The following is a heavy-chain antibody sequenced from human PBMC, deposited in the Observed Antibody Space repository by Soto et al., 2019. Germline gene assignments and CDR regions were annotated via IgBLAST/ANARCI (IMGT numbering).Heavy chain of an antibody. CDR1: GFTFSSYA. CDR2: ISGSGGST. V-gene: IGHV3-23*01. Sequence: GGSLRLSCAASGFTFSSYAMSWVRQAPGKGLEWVSAISGSGGSTYYADSVKGRFTISRDNSKNTLYLQMNSLRAEDTAVYYCAKRGRRTTTPEHYYGMYVWGQGTTVTVAS. CDR3: AKRGRRTTTPEHYYGMYV. J-gene: IGHJ6*02. D-gene: IGHD1-1*01.